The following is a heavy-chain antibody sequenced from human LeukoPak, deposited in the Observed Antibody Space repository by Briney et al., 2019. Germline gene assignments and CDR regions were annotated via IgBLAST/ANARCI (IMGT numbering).Heavy chain of an antibody. Sequence: SETLSLTCTVSGGSINFYYWNWIRQPAGKGLEWIGRIYSTGSTNYSPSLKSRVTMSVDKSKNQFSLSLSSVTAADTAVYYCARGIADPYSFDSWGQGILVTVSS. CDR2: IYSTGST. CDR3: ARGIADPYSFDS. D-gene: IGHD6-13*01. V-gene: IGHV4-4*07. J-gene: IGHJ4*02. CDR1: GGSINFYY.